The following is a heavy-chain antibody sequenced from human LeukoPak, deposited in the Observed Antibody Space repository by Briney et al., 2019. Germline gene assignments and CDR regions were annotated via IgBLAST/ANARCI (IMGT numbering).Heavy chain of an antibody. CDR2: IRQDGNEI. CDR3: AKSYSSSWYGAFDI. V-gene: IGHV3-7*03. D-gene: IGHD6-13*01. J-gene: IGHJ3*02. Sequence: GGSLRLSCAASGFSFRSYWMSWVRQAPGKGLEWVANIRQDGNEIYYADSVKGRFTISRDNAKNSLYLQMNSLRAEDMALYYCAKSYSSSWYGAFDIWGQGTMVTVSS. CDR1: GFSFRSYW.